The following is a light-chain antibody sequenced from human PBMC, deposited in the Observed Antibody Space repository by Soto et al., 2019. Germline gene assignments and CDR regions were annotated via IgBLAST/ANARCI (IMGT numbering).Light chain of an antibody. CDR3: CSFAGSYVYV. CDR2: GVS. Sequence: QSALTQPRSVSGSPGQSVTISCTGTSSDVGGYDYVSWYQQHPGKAPKLMIYGVSKRPSGVPDRFSGSKSGNTASLTISGLQAEDEADYCCCSFAGSYVYVFGTGTKLTVL. J-gene: IGLJ1*01. V-gene: IGLV2-11*01. CDR1: SSDVGGYDY.